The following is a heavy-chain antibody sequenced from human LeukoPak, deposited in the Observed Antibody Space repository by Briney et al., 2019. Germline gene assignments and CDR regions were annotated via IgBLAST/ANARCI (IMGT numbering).Heavy chain of an antibody. CDR2: ISYDGCNK. CDR3: ARDGSSIADYYFDY. CDR1: GFTFSNYA. V-gene: IGHV3-30*01. J-gene: IGHJ4*02. D-gene: IGHD6-6*01. Sequence: PGRSLRLSCAASGFTFSNYAMHWVRQAPGKGLEWVAVISYDGCNKYHADSVKGRFTISRDNSKNTLYLQMNSLRAEDTAVYYCARDGSSIADYYFDYWGQGALVTVSS.